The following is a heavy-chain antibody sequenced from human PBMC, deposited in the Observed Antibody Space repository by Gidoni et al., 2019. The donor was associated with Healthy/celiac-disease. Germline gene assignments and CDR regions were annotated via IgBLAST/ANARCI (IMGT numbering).Heavy chain of an antibody. CDR1: GGTSSRYA. CDR3: ARDLGRDCSGGSCYSGGTAFDI. V-gene: IGHV1-69*01. D-gene: IGHD2-15*01. Sequence: QVQLVQSGAEVKTPGSSVKVSCKASGGTSSRYATSGVRQAPGQGLEWMGGIIPIFGTANYAQKFQGRVTITADESTSTAYMELRSLRSEDTAVYYCARDLGRDCSGGSCYSGGTAFDIWGQGTMVTVSS. CDR2: IIPIFGTA. J-gene: IGHJ3*02.